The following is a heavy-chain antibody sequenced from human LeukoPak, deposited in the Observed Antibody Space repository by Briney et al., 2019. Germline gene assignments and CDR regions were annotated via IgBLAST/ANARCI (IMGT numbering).Heavy chain of an antibody. CDR3: ARELAGDSSGYYYGGGPIDY. CDR2: IYYSGST. CDR1: GGSISSYY. Sequence: SETLSLTCTVSGGSISSYYWSWIRQPPGKGLEWIGFIYYSGSTNYNPSLKSRVTISVDMSKNQFSLKLTSVTAADTAVYYCARELAGDSSGYYYGGGPIDYWGQGTLVTVSS. D-gene: IGHD3-22*01. V-gene: IGHV4-59*01. J-gene: IGHJ4*02.